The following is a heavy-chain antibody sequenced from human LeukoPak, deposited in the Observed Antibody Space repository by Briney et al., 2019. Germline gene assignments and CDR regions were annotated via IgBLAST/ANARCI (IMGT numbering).Heavy chain of an antibody. J-gene: IGHJ3*02. V-gene: IGHV4-61*01. CDR1: GGSVSSGSCY. D-gene: IGHD3-9*01. CDR3: ARGRNDILTGYLDAFDI. Sequence: NASETLSLTCTVSGGSVSSGSCYWSWIRQPPGKGLEWIGYIYYSGSTNYNPSLKSRVTISVDTSKNQFSLKLSSVTAADTAVYYCARGRNDILTGYLDAFDIWGQGTMVTVSS. CDR2: IYYSGST.